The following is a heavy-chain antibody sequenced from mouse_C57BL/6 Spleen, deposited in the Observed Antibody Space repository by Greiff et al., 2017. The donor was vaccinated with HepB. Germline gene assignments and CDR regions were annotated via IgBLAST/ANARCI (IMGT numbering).Heavy chain of an antibody. CDR1: GYTFTSYW. V-gene: IGHV1-50*01. J-gene: IGHJ3*01. D-gene: IGHD1-1*01. CDR3: ARRGYYGSGAY. Sequence: QVQLQQPGAELMKPGASVKLSCKASGYTFTSYWMQWVKQRPGQGLEWIGEIDPSDSYTNYNQKFKGKATLTVDTSSSTAYMQLSSLTSEDSAVYYCARRGYYGSGAYWGQGTLVTVSA. CDR2: IDPSDSYT.